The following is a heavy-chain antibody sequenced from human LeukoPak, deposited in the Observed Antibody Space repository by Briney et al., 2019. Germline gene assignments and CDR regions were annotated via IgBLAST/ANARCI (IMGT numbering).Heavy chain of an antibody. J-gene: IGHJ4*02. V-gene: IGHV4-59*08. D-gene: IGHD6-19*01. Sequence: SETLSLTCTVSGGSISSYYWSWIRQPPGKGLEWIGYIYYSGSTNYNPSLKSRVTISVDTSKNQFSLKLSSVTAADTAVYYCARQHPYSSGWYGVFDYWGQGTLVTVSS. CDR1: GGSISSYY. CDR3: ARQHPYSSGWYGVFDY. CDR2: IYYSGST.